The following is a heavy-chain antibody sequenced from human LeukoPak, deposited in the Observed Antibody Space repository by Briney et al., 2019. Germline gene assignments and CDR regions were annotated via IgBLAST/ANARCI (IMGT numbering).Heavy chain of an antibody. CDR3: ATARGVFDI. CDR1: GLTVSSNY. CDR2: IYSGGST. V-gene: IGHV3-66*01. Sequence: PGGSLRLSCAASGLTVSSNYMTWVRQAPGKGLEWVSVIYSGGSTYYTDSVKGRFTISRDNSKNTLYLQMNNLRAEDTAVYYCATARGVFDIWGQGTMVTVSS. D-gene: IGHD2-15*01. J-gene: IGHJ3*02.